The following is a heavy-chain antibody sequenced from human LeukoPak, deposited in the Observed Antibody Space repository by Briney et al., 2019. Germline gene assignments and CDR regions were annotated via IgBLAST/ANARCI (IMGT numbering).Heavy chain of an antibody. J-gene: IGHJ5*02. CDR2: ISAYNGNT. CDR1: GYTFTSYG. Sequence: GASVKVSCRASGYTFTSYGISWVRQAPGQGLEWMGWISAYNGNTNYAQKLQGRVTMTTDTSTSTAYMELRSPRSDDTAVYYCARSTDGWYYDFWSGYSNWFDPWGQGTLVTVSS. V-gene: IGHV1-18*01. CDR3: ARSTDGWYYDFWSGYSNWFDP. D-gene: IGHD3-3*01.